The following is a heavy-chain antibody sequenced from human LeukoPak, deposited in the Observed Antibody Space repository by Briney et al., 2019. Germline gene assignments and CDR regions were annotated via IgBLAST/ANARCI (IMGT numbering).Heavy chain of an antibody. D-gene: IGHD3-22*01. CDR1: GGSISSYY. CDR2: IYYSGST. J-gene: IGHJ4*02. V-gene: IGHV4-59*01. CDR3: AREGLHYYDSSGPFDY. Sequence: SETLSLTCTVSGGSISSYYWSWIRQPPGKGLEWIGYIYYSGSTNYNPSLKSRVTISVDTSKNQFSLKLSSVTAADTAVYYCAREGLHYYDSSGPFDYWGQGTLVTVSS.